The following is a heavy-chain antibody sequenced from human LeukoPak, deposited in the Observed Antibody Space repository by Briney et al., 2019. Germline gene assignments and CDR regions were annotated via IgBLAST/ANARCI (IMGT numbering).Heavy chain of an antibody. D-gene: IGHD5-18*01. V-gene: IGHV1-18*01. CDR3: GRTQVDTGKGGVDY. CDR2: ISGYNGNT. CDR1: GYTFTTYG. J-gene: IGHJ4*02. Sequence: ASVKVSCKVSGYTFTTYGLSWVRQAPGQGLEWMGWISGYNGNTNYARKLQGRVTMTTDISTSTAYVELRSLRSDDTAVYYCGRTQVDTGKGGVDYWGQGTLVTVSS.